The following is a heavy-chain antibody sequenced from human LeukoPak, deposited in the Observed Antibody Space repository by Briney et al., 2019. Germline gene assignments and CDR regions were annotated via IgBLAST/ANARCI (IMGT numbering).Heavy chain of an antibody. CDR3: ARAGGYCSGGSCYETYYYYGMDV. CDR2: IYYGRST. V-gene: IGHV4-59*01. D-gene: IGHD2-15*01. J-gene: IGHJ6*02. Sequence: SETLSLTCTVSGGSISSYYWSWIRQPPGKGLEWIGYIYYGRSTNYNPSLKSRVTISVDTSKNQFSLKLSSVTAADTAVYYCARAGGYCSGGSCYETYYYYGMDVWGQGTTVTVSS. CDR1: GGSISSYY.